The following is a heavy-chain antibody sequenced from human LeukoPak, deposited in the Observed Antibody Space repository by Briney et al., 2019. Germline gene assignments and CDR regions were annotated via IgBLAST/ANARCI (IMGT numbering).Heavy chain of an antibody. Sequence: ASVKVSCKASGYTFTGYYMHWVRQAPGQGLEWMGWINPNSGGTNYAQKFQGRVTMTRDTSISTAYMEVSRLRSDDTAVYYCARDISGYYPHDAFDIWGQGTMVTVSS. J-gene: IGHJ3*02. CDR2: INPNSGGT. D-gene: IGHD3-22*01. CDR1: GYTFTGYY. V-gene: IGHV1-2*02. CDR3: ARDISGYYPHDAFDI.